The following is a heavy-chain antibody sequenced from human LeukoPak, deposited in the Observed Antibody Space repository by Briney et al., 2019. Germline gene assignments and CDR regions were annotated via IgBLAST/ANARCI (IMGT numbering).Heavy chain of an antibody. CDR3: ASGTRFAFDI. V-gene: IGHV6-1*01. CDR1: GDSVFRNSVA. CDR2: TYYRSKWYN. J-gene: IGHJ3*02. D-gene: IGHD2-2*01. Sequence: SQTLSLTCAFSGDSVFRNSVAWNWIRRSPSRGLEWLGRTYYRSKWYNDYAVSVKSRITINPDTSKNQFSLQLNSVTPEDTAVYYCASGTRFAFDIWGQGTMVTVSS.